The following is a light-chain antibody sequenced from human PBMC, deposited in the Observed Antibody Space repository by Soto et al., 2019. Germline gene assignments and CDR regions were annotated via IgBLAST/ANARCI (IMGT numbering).Light chain of an antibody. CDR2: EVS. V-gene: IGLV2-14*02. CDR3: SSYTSTDTRV. J-gene: IGLJ1*01. CDR1: AVMLGF. Sequence: QSALTQPASVSGLLNSRSPSPALEPAVMLGFPGKAPKLMLFEVSYRPSGVPDRFSGSKSGNTATLTISGLQAEDEADYYCSSYTSTDTRVFGTGTKVTVL.